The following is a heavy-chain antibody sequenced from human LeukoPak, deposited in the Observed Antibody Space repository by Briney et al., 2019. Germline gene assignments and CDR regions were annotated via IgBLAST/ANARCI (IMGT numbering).Heavy chain of an antibody. CDR3: AKALSEEDYFDY. Sequence: PGGSLRLSCAASGYTFSSYAMSWVRQAPGKGLEWVSAISGSGGSTYYADSVKGRFTISRDNSKNTLYLQMNSLRAEDTAVYYCAKALSEEDYFDYWGQGTLVTVSS. V-gene: IGHV3-23*01. J-gene: IGHJ4*02. CDR2: ISGSGGST. CDR1: GYTFSSYA.